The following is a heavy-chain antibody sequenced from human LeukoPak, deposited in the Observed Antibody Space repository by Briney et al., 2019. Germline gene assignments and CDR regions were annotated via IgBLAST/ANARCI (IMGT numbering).Heavy chain of an antibody. J-gene: IGHJ4*02. CDR3: AREGGGYSYGRDYYDSSGYTFDY. D-gene: IGHD3-22*01. CDR1: GYTFTGYY. Sequence: ASVKVSCKASGYTFTGYYMHWVRQAPGQGLEWMGGIIPIFGTANYAQKFQGRVTITTDESTSTAYMELGSLRSEDTAVYYCAREGGGYSYGRDYYDSSGYTFDYWGQGTLVTVSS. CDR2: IIPIFGTA. V-gene: IGHV1-69*05.